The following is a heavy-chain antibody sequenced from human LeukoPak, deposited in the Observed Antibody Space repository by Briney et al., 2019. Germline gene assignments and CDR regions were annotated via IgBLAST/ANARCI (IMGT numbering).Heavy chain of an antibody. CDR3: ARELPDYYGSGSYYNRDY. CDR2: ISSSSTYI. J-gene: IGHJ4*02. V-gene: IGHV3-21*01. CDR1: GFTFSSYT. Sequence: GGSLRLSCAASGFTFSSYTMNWVRQAPGKGLEWVSSISSSSTYIYYADSVQGRFTISRDNAKNSLYLQINSLRVEDTAVYYCARELPDYYGSGSYYNRDYWGQGTLVTVSS. D-gene: IGHD3-10*01.